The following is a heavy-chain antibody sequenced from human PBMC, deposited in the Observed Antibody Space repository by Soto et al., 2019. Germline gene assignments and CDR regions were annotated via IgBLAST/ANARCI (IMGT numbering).Heavy chain of an antibody. CDR3: ARGPGGPDGPGDY. Sequence: QVQLVQSRAEVKKPGASVKVSCKASGYTFTSYAMHWVRQAPGQRLEWMGWINAGNGNTKYSQKFQGRVTITRDTSASTTYIELNSLRSEDTAVYYCARGPGGPDGPGDYWGQGTLVTVSS. D-gene: IGHD2-15*01. J-gene: IGHJ4*02. CDR2: INAGNGNT. CDR1: GYTFTSYA. V-gene: IGHV1-3*01.